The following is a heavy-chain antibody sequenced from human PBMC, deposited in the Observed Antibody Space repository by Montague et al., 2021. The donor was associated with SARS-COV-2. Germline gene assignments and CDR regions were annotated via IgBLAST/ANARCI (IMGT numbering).Heavy chain of an antibody. J-gene: IGHJ4*02. CDR1: GFTFSSYS. D-gene: IGHD3-9*01. V-gene: IGHV3-21*01. CDR2: ISSSSSYI. CDR3: ARDAHYDILTGYFGY. Sequence: SLRLSCAASGFTFSSYSMNWVRQAPGKGLEWVSSISSSSSYIYYADSVKGRFTIPRDNAKNSLYLQMNNLRAEDTAVYYCARDAHYDILTGYFGYWGQGTLVTVSS.